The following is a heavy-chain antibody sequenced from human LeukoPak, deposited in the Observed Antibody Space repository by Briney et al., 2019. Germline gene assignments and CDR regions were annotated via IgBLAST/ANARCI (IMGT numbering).Heavy chain of an antibody. CDR2: INPNSGGT. CDR1: GYTFTGYY. V-gene: IGHV1-2*02. CDR3: ARDIVVVVAANYYGMDV. D-gene: IGHD2-15*01. J-gene: IGHJ6*02. Sequence: ASVKVSCKASGYTFTGYYMHWVRQAPGQGLEWMGWINPNSGGTNYAQKFQGRVTMTRDTSISTAYMELSRLRSDDTAVYYCARDIVVVVAANYYGMDVWGQETRVSVSS.